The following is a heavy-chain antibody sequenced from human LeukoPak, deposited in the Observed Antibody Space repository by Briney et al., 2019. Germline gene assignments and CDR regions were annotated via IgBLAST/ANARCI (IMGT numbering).Heavy chain of an antibody. D-gene: IGHD3/OR15-3a*01. Sequence: GGSLRLSCAASGFTFSSYEMNWLRQAPGKGLEWVSYISSSGSTIYYADSVKGRFTISRDNAKNSLYLQMDSLRAEDTAVYYCARVGLALDYWGQGTLVTVSS. V-gene: IGHV3-48*03. CDR3: ARVGLALDY. CDR2: ISSSGSTI. CDR1: GFTFSSYE. J-gene: IGHJ4*02.